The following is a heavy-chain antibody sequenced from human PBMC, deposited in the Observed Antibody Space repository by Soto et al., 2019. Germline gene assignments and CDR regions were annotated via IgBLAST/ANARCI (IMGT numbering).Heavy chain of an antibody. V-gene: IGHV3-21*01. Sequence: PGGSLRLSCAASGFTFSSYSMNWVRQAPGKGLEWVSSISSSSSYIYYADSVKGRFTISRDNAKNSLYLQMNSLRAEDTAVYYCARHGRRWFYYFDYWGQGTLVTVSS. CDR2: ISSSSSYI. J-gene: IGHJ4*02. CDR3: ARHGRRWFYYFDY. D-gene: IGHD3-10*01. CDR1: GFTFSSYS.